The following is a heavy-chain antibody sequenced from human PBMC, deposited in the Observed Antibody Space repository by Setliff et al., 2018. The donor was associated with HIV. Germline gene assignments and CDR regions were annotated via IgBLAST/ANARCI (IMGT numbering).Heavy chain of an antibody. CDR1: GGTFSSYV. Sequence: SVHVSCKASGGTFSSYVINWVRQAPGQGLEWMGGAIPMLGIANHVHKFQGRVTITADKSTSTAYMELNSLRSEDTAVYYCARSSYYDVNSPFDYWGQGTRVTVSS. D-gene: IGHD3-16*01. V-gene: IGHV1-69*10. CDR3: ARSSYYDVNSPFDY. J-gene: IGHJ4*02. CDR2: AIPMLGIA.